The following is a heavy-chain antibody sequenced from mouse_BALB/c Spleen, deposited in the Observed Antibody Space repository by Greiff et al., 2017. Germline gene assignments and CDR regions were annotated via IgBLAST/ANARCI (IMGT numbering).Heavy chain of an antibody. CDR1: GYSITSGYY. D-gene: IGHD2-2*01. Sequence: DAQLQESGPGLVKPSQSLSLTCSVTGYSITSGYYWNWIRQFPGNKLEWMGYISYDGSNNYNPSLKNRISLTRDPSKNQFFLKLNAVTTEDTATYYYARDGGLRYFDYWGKSTTRTVSS. V-gene: IGHV3-6*02. J-gene: IGHJ2*01. CDR2: ISYDGSN. CDR3: ARDGGLRYFDY.